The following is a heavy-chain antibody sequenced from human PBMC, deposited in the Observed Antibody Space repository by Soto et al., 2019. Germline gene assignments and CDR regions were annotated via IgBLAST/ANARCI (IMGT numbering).Heavy chain of an antibody. J-gene: IGHJ4*02. CDR3: ARGKRWLQYSLGY. CDR2: IYYSGST. CDR1: GGSISSYY. D-gene: IGHD5-12*01. V-gene: IGHV4-59*01. Sequence: QVQLQESGPGLVKPSETLSLTCTVSGGSISSYYWSWIRQPPGKGLEWIGYIYYSGSTNYNPSLKSPVXXSXDXXKNQFSLKLSSVTAADTAVYYCARGKRWLQYSLGYWGQGTLVTVSS.